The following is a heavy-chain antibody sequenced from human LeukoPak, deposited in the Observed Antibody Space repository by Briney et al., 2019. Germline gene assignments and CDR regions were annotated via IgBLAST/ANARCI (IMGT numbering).Heavy chain of an antibody. Sequence: ASVKVSCKASGGTFSSYAISWVRQAPGQGREWMGGIIPIFGTANYAQKFQGRVTITADESTSTDYMELSSLRSEDTAVYYCARDTRRGYSYGPFDYWGQGTLVTVSS. J-gene: IGHJ4*02. CDR1: GGTFSSYA. D-gene: IGHD5-18*01. CDR3: ARDTRRGYSYGPFDY. V-gene: IGHV1-69*13. CDR2: IIPIFGTA.